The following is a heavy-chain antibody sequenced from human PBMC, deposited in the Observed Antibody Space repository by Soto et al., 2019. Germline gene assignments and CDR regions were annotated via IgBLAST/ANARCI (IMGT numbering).Heavy chain of an antibody. CDR3: ARGSFPGGFDP. CDR2: IYYSGST. D-gene: IGHD3-10*01. J-gene: IGHJ5*02. V-gene: IGHV4-59*01. CDR1: GGSTSFYY. Sequence: PSETLSLTCTVSGGSTSFYYWTWIRQPPGKGLEWIGNIYYSGSTNYNPSLKSRVTISLDTSKSQFSLKLSSVTAADTAVYYCARGSFPGGFDPWGQGTLVTVSS.